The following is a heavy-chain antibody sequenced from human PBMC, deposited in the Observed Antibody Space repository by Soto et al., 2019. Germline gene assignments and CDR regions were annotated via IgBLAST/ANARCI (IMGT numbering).Heavy chain of an antibody. CDR2: IKSKTDGGTT. Sequence: GGSLRLSCAASGFTFSSDAMKWVRQAPGKGLEWVGRIKSKTDGGTTDYAAPVKGRFTISRDDSKNTLYLQMNSLKTEDTAVYYCTTDLEVATILDGYWGQGTLVTVSS. CDR3: TTDLEVATILDGY. CDR1: GFTFSSDA. J-gene: IGHJ4*02. D-gene: IGHD5-12*01. V-gene: IGHV3-15*07.